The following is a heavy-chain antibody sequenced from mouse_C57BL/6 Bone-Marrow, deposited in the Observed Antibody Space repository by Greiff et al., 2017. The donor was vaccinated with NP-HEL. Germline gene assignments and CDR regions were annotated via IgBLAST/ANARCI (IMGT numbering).Heavy chain of an antibody. CDR3: AREGGDDYDGRYYVDY. D-gene: IGHD2-4*01. CDR1: GYTFTDYY. CDR2: INPYNGGT. Sequence: EVQLQQSGPVLVKPGASVKMSCKASGYTFTDYYMNWVKQSHGKSLEWIGVINPYNGGTSYNQKFKGKATLTVDKSSSTAYMELNSLTSEDSAVYYCAREGGDDYDGRYYVDYWGQGTTLTVSS. V-gene: IGHV1-19*01. J-gene: IGHJ2*01.